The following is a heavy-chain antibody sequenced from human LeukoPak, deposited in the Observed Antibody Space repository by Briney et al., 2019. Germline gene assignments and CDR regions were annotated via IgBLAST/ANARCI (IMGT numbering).Heavy chain of an antibody. CDR2: IWFDGSSE. J-gene: IGHJ4*02. CDR1: GFIFSSYG. Sequence: GGSLRLSCVASGFIFSSYGMHWVRQAPGKGLEGGAVIWFDGSSEYYADSVKGRFTISRDNSKNTLYLQMNSLRAEDTAVYYCTRESGSGNYYYDYWGQGNLVTVSS. V-gene: IGHV3-33*01. CDR3: TRESGSGNYYYDY. D-gene: IGHD3-10*01.